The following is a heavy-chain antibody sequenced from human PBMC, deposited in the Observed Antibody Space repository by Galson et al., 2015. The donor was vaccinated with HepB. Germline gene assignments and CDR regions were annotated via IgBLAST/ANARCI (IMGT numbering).Heavy chain of an antibody. V-gene: IGHV2-26*01. CDR2: IFSNDEK. Sequence: PALVKPTQTLTLTCTVSGFSLSNARMGVSWIRQPPGKALEWLAHIFSNDEKSYSTSLKSRLTISKDTSKSQVVLTMTNMDPVDTATYYCARIEMATIGAFDIWGQGTMVTVSS. CDR3: ARIEMATIGAFDI. D-gene: IGHD5-24*01. CDR1: GFSLSNARMG. J-gene: IGHJ3*02.